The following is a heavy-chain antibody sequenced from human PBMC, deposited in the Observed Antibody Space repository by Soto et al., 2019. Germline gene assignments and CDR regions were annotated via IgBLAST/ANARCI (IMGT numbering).Heavy chain of an antibody. CDR3: ARARPPFNWFDR. J-gene: IGHJ5*02. CDR2: INLNSGDT. D-gene: IGHD6-6*01. V-gene: IGHV1-2*02. Sequence: ASVKVSCKASGYTFTDYYMEWVRQAPGQGLEWMGWINLNSGDTNFAQQFQGRVTMTRDTSITTAYMDLTRLRSDDTAVYYCARARPPFNWFDRWGQGTLVTVSS. CDR1: GYTFTDYY.